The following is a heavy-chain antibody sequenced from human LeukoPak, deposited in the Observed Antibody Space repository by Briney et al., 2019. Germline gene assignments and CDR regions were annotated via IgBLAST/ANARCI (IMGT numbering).Heavy chain of an antibody. J-gene: IGHJ5*02. V-gene: IGHV4-30-4*08. Sequence: SETLSLTCTVSGGSISSGDYYWSWIRQPPGKGLEWIGYIYYSGSTYYNPSLKSRVTISVDTSKNQFSLKLSSVTAADTAVYYCARERIALGFDPWGQGTLVTVSS. CDR1: GGSISSGDYY. D-gene: IGHD2-15*01. CDR3: ARERIALGFDP. CDR2: IYYSGST.